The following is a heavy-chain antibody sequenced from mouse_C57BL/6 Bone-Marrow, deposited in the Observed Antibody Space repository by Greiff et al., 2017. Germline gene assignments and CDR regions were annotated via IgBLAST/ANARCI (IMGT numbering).Heavy chain of an antibody. V-gene: IGHV5-17*01. CDR2: ISSGSSTI. Sequence: DVQLQESGGGLVKPGGSLKLSCAASGFTFSDYGMHWVRQAPEKGLEWVAYISSGSSTIYYADTVKGRFTISRDNAKNTLFLQMTSLRSEDTAMYYCARGTNPLAMDYWGQGTSVTGSS. J-gene: IGHJ4*01. CDR3: ARGTNPLAMDY. CDR1: GFTFSDYG.